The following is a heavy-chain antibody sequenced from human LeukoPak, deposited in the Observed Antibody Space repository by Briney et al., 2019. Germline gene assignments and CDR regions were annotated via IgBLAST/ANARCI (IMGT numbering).Heavy chain of an antibody. CDR1: GASITSSNYY. J-gene: IGHJ5*02. D-gene: IGHD2-15*01. CDR2: IYYTGIT. Sequence: SETLSLTCTVSGASITSSNYYWLWLRQPPGKGLEWIGSIYYTGITYYNPSLKSRVTISVDTSKYQFSLKLSSVTAADTAVYYCARCIVVVVAAIEGWFDPWGQGTLVTVSS. CDR3: ARCIVVVVAAIEGWFDP. V-gene: IGHV4-39*07.